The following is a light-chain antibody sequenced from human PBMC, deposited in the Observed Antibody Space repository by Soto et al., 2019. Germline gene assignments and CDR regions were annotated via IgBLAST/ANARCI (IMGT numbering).Light chain of an antibody. V-gene: IGLV2-8*01. CDR3: CSYAGINNIGV. CDR1: SSDVGGDKY. Sequence: QSALTQPPSASGSPGQSVTISCTGTSSDVGGDKYVSWYQQHPGKAPKLMIFEVNKRPSGVPDRFSCSKSGNTASLTVSGLQAEYEADYYCCSYAGINNIGVFGTGTKLTVL. CDR2: EVN. J-gene: IGLJ1*01.